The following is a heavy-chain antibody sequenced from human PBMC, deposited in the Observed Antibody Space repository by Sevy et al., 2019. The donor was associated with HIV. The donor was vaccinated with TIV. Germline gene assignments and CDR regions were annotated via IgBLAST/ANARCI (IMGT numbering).Heavy chain of an antibody. Sequence: GGSLRLSCAASGFTFSSYWMHWVRHAPGKGLVWVSRISSDGSSTSYADSVRGRFTISRDNAKNTLYLQMNSLRAEDTAVYYCARDGRAARDSDYWGQGTLVTVSS. D-gene: IGHD6-6*01. V-gene: IGHV3-74*01. CDR2: ISSDGSST. J-gene: IGHJ4*02. CDR3: ARDGRAARDSDY. CDR1: GFTFSSYW.